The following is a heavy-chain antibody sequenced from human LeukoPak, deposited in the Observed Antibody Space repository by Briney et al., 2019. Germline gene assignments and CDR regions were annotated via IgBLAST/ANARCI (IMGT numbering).Heavy chain of an antibody. CDR2: IYYSGST. V-gene: IGHV4-39*01. Sequence: PSETLSLTCTVSGGSISSSSYYWGWIRQPPGKGLEWLGSIYYSGSTYYNPSLKSRVTISVDTSKNQFSLKLSSVTAADTAVYYCARQGDCSGGSCYNWFDPWGQGTLVTVSS. D-gene: IGHD2-15*01. J-gene: IGHJ5*02. CDR1: GGSISSSSYY. CDR3: ARQGDCSGGSCYNWFDP.